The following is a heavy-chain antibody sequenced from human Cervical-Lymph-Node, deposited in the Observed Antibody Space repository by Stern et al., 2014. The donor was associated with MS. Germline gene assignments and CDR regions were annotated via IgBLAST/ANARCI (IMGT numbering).Heavy chain of an antibody. V-gene: IGHV3-30*18. D-gene: IGHD6-19*01. Sequence: VQLVETGGGVVLPGRSLRLSCVVSGFDFSVYGMHWVRQAPGKGLEWVAVISYDGSDKVYAASVKGRFTISRDNSKNTLYLQMNSLRAEDTAMYYCAKDAPGITVAGFFDYWGQGTVVTVSS. CDR2: ISYDGSDK. CDR1: GFDFSVYG. CDR3: AKDAPGITVAGFFDY. J-gene: IGHJ4*02.